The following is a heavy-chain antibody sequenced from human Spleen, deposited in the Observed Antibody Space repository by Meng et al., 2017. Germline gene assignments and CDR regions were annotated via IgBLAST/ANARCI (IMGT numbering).Heavy chain of an antibody. CDR3: ARDSNGIASALRT. V-gene: IGHV1-18*01. D-gene: IGHD6-13*01. Sequence: QVLLLQSGPEVKKPGASVKVSCKASGYTFSSYASYGISWVRQAPGQGLEWMGWISSYMGNTNYAQKFQGRVTMTAETSTSTAYMELRSLRSDDTAVYYCARDSNGIASALRTWGQGTLVTVSS. CDR1: GYTFSSYASYG. CDR2: ISSYMGNT. J-gene: IGHJ5*02.